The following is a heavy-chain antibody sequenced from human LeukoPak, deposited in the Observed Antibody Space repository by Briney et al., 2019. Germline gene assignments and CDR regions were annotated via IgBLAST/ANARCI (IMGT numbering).Heavy chain of an antibody. D-gene: IGHD1-26*01. CDR1: GGTFSSYA. V-gene: IGHV1-69*05. Sequence: SVKVSCKASGGTFSSYAISWVRQAPGQGLEWMGGIIPIFGTANYAQKFQGRVTITTDESTSTAYMELSSLRSEGTAVYYCARGRLGFGGSYYMDVWGKGTTVTVSS. CDR2: IIPIFGTA. CDR3: ARGRLGFGGSYYMDV. J-gene: IGHJ6*03.